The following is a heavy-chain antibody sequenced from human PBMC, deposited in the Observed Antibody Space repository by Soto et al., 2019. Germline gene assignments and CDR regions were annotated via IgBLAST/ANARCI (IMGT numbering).Heavy chain of an antibody. CDR1: GFTFSSYS. J-gene: IGHJ6*02. D-gene: IGHD6-19*01. V-gene: IGHV3-21*01. CDR3: ASEQWAGGMDG. Sequence: EVQLVESGGGLVKPGGSLSLSCAASGFTFSSYSMNWVLQAPGKGLEWVSTISSRRSYIYYADSVKGRFTISRDRAKTSLYLQMNSLRAEDTAVYYCASEQWAGGMDGWGQGTTVTVSS. CDR2: ISSRRSYI.